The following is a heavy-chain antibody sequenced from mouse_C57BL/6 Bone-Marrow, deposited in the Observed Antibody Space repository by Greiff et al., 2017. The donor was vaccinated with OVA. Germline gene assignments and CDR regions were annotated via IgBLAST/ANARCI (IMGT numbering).Heavy chain of an antibody. CDR2: IDPSDSYT. D-gene: IGHD2-4*01. CDR3: ARWEKSGDYAWFAY. J-gene: IGHJ3*01. Sequence: QVQLQQPGAELVMPGASVKLSCKASGYTFTSYWMHWVKQRPGQGLEWIGEIDPSDSYTNYNQKFKGKSTLTVDKSSSTAYMQLSSLTSEDSAVYYCARWEKSGDYAWFAYWGQGTLVTVSA. V-gene: IGHV1-69*01. CDR1: GYTFTSYW.